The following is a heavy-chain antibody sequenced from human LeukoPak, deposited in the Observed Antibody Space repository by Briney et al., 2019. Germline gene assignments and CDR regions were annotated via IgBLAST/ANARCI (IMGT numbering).Heavy chain of an antibody. Sequence: GGALRLSSADSGFTLRSYWMSWVRPTPGKGLEWVANIKPDGSEKYFMDSVRGRCTISRDNAKNALYLKMNSWGLEETAEYFCARERMYSGSGSTYPYYDYWGQGTLVTVSS. CDR1: GFTLRSYW. J-gene: IGHJ4*02. V-gene: IGHV3-7*01. CDR3: ARERMYSGSGSTYPYYDY. CDR2: IKPDGSEK. D-gene: IGHD3-10*01.